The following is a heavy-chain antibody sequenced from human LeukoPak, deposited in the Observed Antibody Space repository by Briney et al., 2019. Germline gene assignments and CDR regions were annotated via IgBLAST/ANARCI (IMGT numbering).Heavy chain of an antibody. CDR3: AKGILRYGDYPN. CDR1: GFTFSSYG. Sequence: GGSLTLSCAASGFTFSSYGMHWVRPAPAKGLEGVAFIRYDGSNKYYADSVKGRFTISRDNSKNTLYLQMNSLRAEDTAVYYCAKGILRYGDYPNWGQGTLVTVSS. J-gene: IGHJ4*02. CDR2: IRYDGSNK. V-gene: IGHV3-30*02. D-gene: IGHD4-17*01.